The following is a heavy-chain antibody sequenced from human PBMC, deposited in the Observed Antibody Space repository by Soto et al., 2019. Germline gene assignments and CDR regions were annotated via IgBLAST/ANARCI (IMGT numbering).Heavy chain of an antibody. V-gene: IGHV3-11*01. J-gene: IGHJ6*02. CDR1: GFTFSDYY. CDR3: SRSTTLNYYDMDV. Sequence: QVQLVESGGGLVKPGGSLRLSCAASGFTFSDYYMSWIRQAPGKGLEWVSYISSSGSTIYFADSVKGRFTISRDNAKNSLYLQMNSLRAEGTAVYYCSRSTTLNYYDMDVWGQGTTVTVAS. D-gene: IGHD1-1*01. CDR2: ISSSGSTI.